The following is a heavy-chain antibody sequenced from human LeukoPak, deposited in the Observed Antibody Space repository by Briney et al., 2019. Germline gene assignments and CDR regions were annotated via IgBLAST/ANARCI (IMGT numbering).Heavy chain of an antibody. Sequence: GGSLRLSCAASGFPFNAYWMTWVRQAPGKGLEWVANIRQDGDTKYYVDSVRGRFTISRDNAMNSLYLQMNSLRAEDTAIYYCARSLPYGTTWYGRSDFWGQGTLVTVSS. CDR3: ARSLPYGTTWYGRSDF. V-gene: IGHV3-7*03. J-gene: IGHJ4*02. D-gene: IGHD6-13*01. CDR1: GFPFNAYW. CDR2: IRQDGDTK.